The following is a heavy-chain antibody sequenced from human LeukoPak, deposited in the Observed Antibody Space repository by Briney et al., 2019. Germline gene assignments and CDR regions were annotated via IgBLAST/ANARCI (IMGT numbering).Heavy chain of an antibody. CDR1: GFIFSSYA. Sequence: GGSLRLSCAASGFIFSSYAMHWVRQAPGKGPEWVAFIRDDGSNTYYADSVKGRFTISSDNSKNTLYLQMNSLRAEDTAIYYCAKIWEWLNAFDIRGQGTIVTVSS. V-gene: IGHV3-30*02. D-gene: IGHD3-3*01. CDR3: AKIWEWLNAFDI. CDR2: IRDDGSNT. J-gene: IGHJ3*02.